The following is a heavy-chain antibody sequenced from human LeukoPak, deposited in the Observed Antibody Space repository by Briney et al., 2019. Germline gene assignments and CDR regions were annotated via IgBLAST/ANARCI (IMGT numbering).Heavy chain of an antibody. CDR3: ANFADYGDYVYYFDY. J-gene: IGHJ4*02. V-gene: IGHV4-31*03. CDR2: IYYSGST. D-gene: IGHD4-17*01. Sequence: PSQTLSLTCTVSGGSISSGGYYWSWIRQHPGKGLWWIGYIYYSGSTYYNPSLKSRVTISVDTSKNQFSLKLSSVTAAHTAVYYCANFADYGDYVYYFDYWGQGTLVTVSS. CDR1: GGSISSGGYY.